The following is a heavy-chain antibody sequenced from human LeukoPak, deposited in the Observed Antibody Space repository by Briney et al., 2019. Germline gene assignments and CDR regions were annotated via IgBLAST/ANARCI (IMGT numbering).Heavy chain of an antibody. J-gene: IGHJ6*03. CDR2: INHSGST. D-gene: IGHD2-2*01. CDR1: GGSFSGYY. V-gene: IGHV4-34*01. Sequence: PSETLSLTCAVYGGSFSGYYCSWIRQPPGKGLEWIGEINHSGSTNYNPSLKSRVTISVDTSKNQFSLKLSFVTAADTAVYYCARQYDSYFYYYLDLWGTGTTVTVSS. CDR3: ARQYDSYFYYYLDL.